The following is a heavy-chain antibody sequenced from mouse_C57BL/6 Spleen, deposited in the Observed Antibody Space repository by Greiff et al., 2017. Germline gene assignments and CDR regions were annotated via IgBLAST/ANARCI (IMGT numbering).Heavy chain of an antibody. J-gene: IGHJ1*03. CDR3: ARTEYGCDGWYFDV. D-gene: IGHD2-2*01. CDR2: IYPGDGDT. CDR1: GYAFSSYW. V-gene: IGHV1-80*01. Sequence: QVQLQQSGAELVKPGASVKISCKASGYAFSSYWMNWVKQRPGKGLEWIGQIYPGDGDTNYNGKFKGKATLTVDKSSSTAYMQLSSLTSEDSAVYFCARTEYGCDGWYFDVWGTGTTVTVSS.